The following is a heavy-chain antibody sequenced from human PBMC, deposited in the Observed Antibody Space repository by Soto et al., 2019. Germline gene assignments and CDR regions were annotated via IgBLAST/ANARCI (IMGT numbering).Heavy chain of an antibody. J-gene: IGHJ4*02. V-gene: IGHV1-8*01. CDR3: ARGPEYSYDY. Sequence: QVQLVQSGAEVKKPGASMKVACKASGYTFTSYEIHWVRQATGQGLEWMGWMNTNSGNTDYAQKFQGRVTMTRNTSIRTAYMELSSLRSEDTAVYYCARGPEYSYDYWGQGTLVTVSS. CDR2: MNTNSGNT. D-gene: IGHD4-4*01. CDR1: GYTFTSYE.